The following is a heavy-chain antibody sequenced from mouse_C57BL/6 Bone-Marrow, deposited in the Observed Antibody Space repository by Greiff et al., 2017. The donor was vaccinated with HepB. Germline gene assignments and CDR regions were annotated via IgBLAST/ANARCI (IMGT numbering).Heavy chain of an antibody. D-gene: IGHD1-1*01. CDR1: GSTFTDYY. CDR3: ARSGSNPWFAY. Sequence: VQLQQSGAELVRPGASVKLSCKASGSTFTDYYLNWVKQRPGQGLEWIARIYPGSGNTYYNEKFKGKATLTAEKSSSTAYMQLSSLTSEDSAVYFCARSGSNPWFAYWGQGTLVTVSA. CDR2: IYPGSGNT. J-gene: IGHJ3*01. V-gene: IGHV1-76*01.